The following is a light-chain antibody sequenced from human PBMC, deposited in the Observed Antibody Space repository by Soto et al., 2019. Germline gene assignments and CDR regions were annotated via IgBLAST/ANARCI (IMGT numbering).Light chain of an antibody. J-gene: IGLJ3*02. CDR2: DSD. CDR1: NIGINS. V-gene: IGLV3-21*02. CDR3: QVWDDGSDHPWV. Sequence: SYVLTQSPSVSMAPGQTARITCGGDNIGINSVHWYQQRPGQAPVLVIYDSDDRPSGISERFSGSNSGGTATLTISRVEAGYEADYYCQVWDDGSDHPWVFGGGTKLTVL.